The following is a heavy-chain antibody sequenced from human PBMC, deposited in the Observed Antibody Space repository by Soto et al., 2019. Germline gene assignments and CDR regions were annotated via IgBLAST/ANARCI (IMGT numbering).Heavy chain of an antibody. CDR3: AKDLGVGSGWYAPGVRAFDI. V-gene: IGHV3-23*01. D-gene: IGHD6-19*01. CDR2: ISGSGGST. Sequence: EVQLLESGGGLVQPGGSLRLSCAAPGFTFSSYAMSWVRQAPGKGLEWVSAISGSGGSTYYADSVKGRFTISRDNSKNTLYLQMNSLRAEDTAVYYCAKDLGVGSGWYAPGVRAFDIWGQGTMVTVSS. J-gene: IGHJ3*02. CDR1: GFTFSSYA.